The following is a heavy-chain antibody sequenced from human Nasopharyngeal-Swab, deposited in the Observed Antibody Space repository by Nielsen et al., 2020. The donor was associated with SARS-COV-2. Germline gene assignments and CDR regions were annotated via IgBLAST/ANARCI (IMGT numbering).Heavy chain of an antibody. CDR2: IWYDGTNR. CDR3: VRALGEEGDY. J-gene: IGHJ3*01. CDR1: GFTFSRYG. Sequence: GGSLRLSCEASGFTFSRYGMHWVRQAPGKGLEWVAVIWYDGTNRYYADSVKDRFTISRDNSKNTLDLQMNSLKAVDTAIYYCVRALGEEGDYWGQGTMVTVSS. V-gene: IGHV3-33*01. D-gene: IGHD4-17*01.